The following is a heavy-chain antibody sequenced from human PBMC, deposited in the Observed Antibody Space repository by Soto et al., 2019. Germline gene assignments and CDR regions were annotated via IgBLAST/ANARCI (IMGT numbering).Heavy chain of an antibody. CDR1: GASVSNYY. CDR3: ARLVGVAISP. D-gene: IGHD2-21*01. Sequence: SETPSLTCTVSGASVSNYYWSWLRQPPGKGLEWIGYIYHSGVTNYNPSLWSRITMSVDMSKNQFSLKLSSVTAADTAVYYCARLVGVAISPWGQGTLVTVSS. J-gene: IGHJ4*02. CDR2: IYHSGVT. V-gene: IGHV4-59*02.